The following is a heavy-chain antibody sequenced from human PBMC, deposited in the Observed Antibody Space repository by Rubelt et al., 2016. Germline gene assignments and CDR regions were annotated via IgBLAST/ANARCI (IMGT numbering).Heavy chain of an antibody. Sequence: TFSSYAMHWVRQAPGKGLEWVAVISYDGSNKYYADSVKGRFTISRDNSKNTLYLQMNSLRAEDTAVYYCARSYYDFWSGYYTGAFDIWGQGTMVTVSS. CDR2: ISYDGSNK. V-gene: IGHV3-30*04. J-gene: IGHJ3*02. D-gene: IGHD3-3*01. CDR3: ARSYYDFWSGYYTGAFDI. CDR1: TFSSYA.